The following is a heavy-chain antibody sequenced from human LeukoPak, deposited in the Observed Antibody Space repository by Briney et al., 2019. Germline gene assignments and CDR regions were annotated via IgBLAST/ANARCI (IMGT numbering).Heavy chain of an antibody. J-gene: IGHJ5*02. Sequence: ASVKVSCKASGYTFTSYGISWVRQAPGQGLEWMGWISAYNGNTNYAQKFQGRVTMTRDMSTSTVYMELSSLRSEDTAVYYCARDGRYCSSTSCYAMDWFDPWGQGTLVTVSS. V-gene: IGHV1-18*01. CDR2: ISAYNGNT. CDR1: GYTFTSYG. CDR3: ARDGRYCSSTSCYAMDWFDP. D-gene: IGHD2-2*01.